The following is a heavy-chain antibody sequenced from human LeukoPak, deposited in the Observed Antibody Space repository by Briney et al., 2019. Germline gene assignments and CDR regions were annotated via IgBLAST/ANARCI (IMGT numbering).Heavy chain of an antibody. V-gene: IGHV4-4*07. Sequence: SETLSLTCTVSGGSISSYYWSWIRQPAGKGLEWIGRIYTSGSTNYNASLKSRVSMSVDTSKNQFSLKLSSVTAADTAVFYCARENSGSYREFDYWGQRTLVTVSS. D-gene: IGHD1-26*01. J-gene: IGHJ4*02. CDR1: GGSISSYY. CDR3: ARENSGSYREFDY. CDR2: IYTSGST.